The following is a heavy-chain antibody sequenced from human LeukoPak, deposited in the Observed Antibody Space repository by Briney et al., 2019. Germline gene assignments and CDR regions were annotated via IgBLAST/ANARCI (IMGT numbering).Heavy chain of an antibody. D-gene: IGHD2-2*01. Sequence: SETLSLTCSVSAGSISRYYWSWIRQPPGKGLEWIGYIYYSGGTDYNPSLKSRVTISVDTSKNQFSLKLSSVTAADTAVYYCARHIVVVPAAMVAFDIWGQGTMVTVSS. CDR2: IYYSGGT. V-gene: IGHV4-59*08. J-gene: IGHJ3*02. CDR3: ARHIVVVPAAMVAFDI. CDR1: AGSISRYY.